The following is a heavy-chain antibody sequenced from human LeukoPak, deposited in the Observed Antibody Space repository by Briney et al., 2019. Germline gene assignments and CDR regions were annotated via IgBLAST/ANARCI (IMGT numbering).Heavy chain of an antibody. V-gene: IGHV2-5*02. J-gene: IGHJ6*02. Sequence: SGPTLVNPTQTLTLTCTFSGFSLNTGGVGVGWVCQPPGKALEWLALINWDDDRAYSPSLQNRLTITKDTSKNNVVLTMTNMDPVDTATYYCVYNAAHRYLPSNYHCYAMDVWGQGTTVTVSS. D-gene: IGHD4/OR15-4a*01. CDR2: INWDDDR. CDR3: VYNAAHRYLPSNYHCYAMDV. CDR1: GFSLNTGGVG.